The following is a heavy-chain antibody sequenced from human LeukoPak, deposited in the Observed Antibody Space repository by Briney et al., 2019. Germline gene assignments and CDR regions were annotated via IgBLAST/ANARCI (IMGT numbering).Heavy chain of an antibody. CDR3: ASSTSWLGWWYFGY. V-gene: IGHV3-21*01. J-gene: IGHJ4*02. Sequence: PGGSLRLSCAASGFTFSSYSMNWVRQAPGKGLEWVSSISSSSSYIYYADSVKGRFTISRDNAKNSLYLQMNSLRAEDTAVYYCASSTSWLGWWYFGYWGQGTLVTVSS. CDR1: GFTFSSYS. D-gene: IGHD2-2*01. CDR2: ISSSSSYI.